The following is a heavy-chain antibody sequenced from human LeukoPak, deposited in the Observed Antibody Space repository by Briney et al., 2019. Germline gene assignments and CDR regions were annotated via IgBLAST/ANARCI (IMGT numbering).Heavy chain of an antibody. D-gene: IGHD3-22*01. V-gene: IGHV4-61*02. CDR1: GGSISSGSYY. Sequence: SETLSLTCTVSGGSISSGSYYWSWIRQPAGKGLVWIGRIYTSGSTNYNPSLKSRVTISVDTSKNQFSLKLSSVTAADTAVYYCARGGRVVVIPPNLWGRGTLVTVSS. CDR3: ARGGRVVVIPPNL. CDR2: IYTSGST. J-gene: IGHJ2*01.